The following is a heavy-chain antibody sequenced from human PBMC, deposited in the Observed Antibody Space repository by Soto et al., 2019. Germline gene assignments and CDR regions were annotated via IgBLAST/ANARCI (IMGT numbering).Heavy chain of an antibody. D-gene: IGHD1-7*01. Sequence: EVQLVELLGGPVQPGRSLRLKRAASGFTFERYPVHWVSQAPGKGLEWVSGISWDSGIISYADSVKGRFTISRDNTENDLYLQTNSKRPKDTALYLSTKNISGTCVYSYKGGYDGIDDWGQGARVSV. J-gene: IGHJ6*02. CDR1: GFTFERYP. CDR3: TKNISGTCVYSYKGGYDGIDD. V-gene: IGHV3-9*01. CDR2: ISWDSGII.